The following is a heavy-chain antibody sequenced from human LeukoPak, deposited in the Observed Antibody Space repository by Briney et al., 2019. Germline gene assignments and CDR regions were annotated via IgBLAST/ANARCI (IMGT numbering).Heavy chain of an antibody. CDR1: GGSISSFY. J-gene: IGHJ6*03. Sequence: SETLSLTCTVSGGSISSFYWSWFYWSWIRQPPGKGLEWIGYIYFSGSTNYNPSLKSRVTISVDTSKNQFSLKLSSVTAADTAVYYCARTYGSGSYYTGYYYYMDVWGKGTTVTVSS. V-gene: IGHV4-59*08. D-gene: IGHD3-10*01. CDR2: IYFSGST. CDR3: ARTYGSGSYYTGYYYYMDV.